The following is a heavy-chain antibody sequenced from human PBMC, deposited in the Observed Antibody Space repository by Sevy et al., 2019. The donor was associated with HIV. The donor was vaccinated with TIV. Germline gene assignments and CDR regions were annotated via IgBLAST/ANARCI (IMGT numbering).Heavy chain of an antibody. CDR1: GFTFSSYD. Sequence: GGSLRLSCAASGFTFSSYDMHWFRQATGKGLEWVSAIGTAGDTYYPGSVKGRFTISRENAKNSFYLQMNSLRAGDTAVYYCARTTSEVGGMDVWGQWTTVTVSS. CDR2: IGTAGDT. CDR3: ARTTSEVGGMDV. J-gene: IGHJ6*02. V-gene: IGHV3-13*01.